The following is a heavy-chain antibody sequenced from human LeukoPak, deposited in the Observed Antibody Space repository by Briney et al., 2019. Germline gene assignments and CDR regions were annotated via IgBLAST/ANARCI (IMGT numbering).Heavy chain of an antibody. Sequence: ASVKVSCKASGYTFTSYAMHWVRRAPGQRLEWMGWINAGNGNTKYSQKFQGRVTITRDTSASTAYMELSSLRSEDTAVYYCAGVVGDSSSWPPFDYWGQGTLVTVSS. J-gene: IGHJ4*02. CDR1: GYTFTSYA. V-gene: IGHV1-3*01. CDR2: INAGNGNT. CDR3: AGVVGDSSSWPPFDY. D-gene: IGHD6-13*01.